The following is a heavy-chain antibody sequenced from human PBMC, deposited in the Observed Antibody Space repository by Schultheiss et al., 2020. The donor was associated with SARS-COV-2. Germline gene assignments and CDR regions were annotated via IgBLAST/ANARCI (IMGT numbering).Heavy chain of an antibody. V-gene: IGHV1-69*13. J-gene: IGHJ3*02. Sequence: SVKVSCKASGGTFSSYAISWVRQAPGQGLEWMGGIIPIFGTANYAQKFQGRVTITADESTSTAYMELSSLRSEDTAVYYCAKDRNYYDSSGYWGGAFDIWGQGTMVTVSS. CDR1: GGTFSSYA. CDR2: IIPIFGTA. D-gene: IGHD3-22*01. CDR3: AKDRNYYDSSGYWGGAFDI.